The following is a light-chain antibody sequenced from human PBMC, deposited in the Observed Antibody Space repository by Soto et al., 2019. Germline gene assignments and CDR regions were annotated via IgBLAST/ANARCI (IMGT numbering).Light chain of an antibody. CDR1: QNIYSN. CDR2: GAS. V-gene: IGKV3-20*01. J-gene: IGKJ1*01. Sequence: ILMTQSPASLSVSPGERATLSCRASQNIYSNIAWYQQRPGQAPRLLIYGASNRATGIPDRFSGSGSGTDFTLTISRLEPEDFAVYYCQQYGSSGTFGQGTKVDIK. CDR3: QQYGSSGT.